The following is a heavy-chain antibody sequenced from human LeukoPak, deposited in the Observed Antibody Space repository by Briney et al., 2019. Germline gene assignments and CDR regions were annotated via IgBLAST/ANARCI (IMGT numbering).Heavy chain of an antibody. CDR1: GYTLTELS. CDR3: AMQLERAGYWFDP. V-gene: IGHV1-24*01. J-gene: IGHJ5*02. D-gene: IGHD1-1*01. Sequence: LVASVTVSCKVSGYTLTELSMHWVRQAPGKGLEWMGGFYPEDGETIYAQKFQGRVTMTEDTSTDTAYMELSSLRSEDTAVYYCAMQLERAGYWFDPWGQGTLVTVSS. CDR2: FYPEDGET.